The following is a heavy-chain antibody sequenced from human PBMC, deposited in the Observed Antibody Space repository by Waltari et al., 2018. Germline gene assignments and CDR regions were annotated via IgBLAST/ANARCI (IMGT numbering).Heavy chain of an antibody. D-gene: IGHD3-22*01. Sequence: GISWVGQAPGQGLEWMGWISAYNGNTNYAQKLQGRVTMTTDTSTSTAYMELRSLRSDDTAVYYCARDYSDYDSSGSGLGNWGQGTLVTVSS. CDR1: G. CDR2: ISAYNGNT. CDR3: ARDYSDYDSSGSGLGN. V-gene: IGHV1-18*01. J-gene: IGHJ4*02.